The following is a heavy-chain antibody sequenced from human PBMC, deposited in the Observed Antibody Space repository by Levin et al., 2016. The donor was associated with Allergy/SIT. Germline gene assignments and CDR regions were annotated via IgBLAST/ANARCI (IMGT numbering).Heavy chain of an antibody. CDR3: VRDFSANPEGPFDI. CDR1: GFTFSIYA. Sequence: GESLKISCSASGFTFSIYAMHWVRQAPGKGLEHISAISSNGGSTYNADSVKGRFTISRDNSKNTLYVQMSSLRAEDTAMYYCVRDFSANPEGPFDIWGQGTMVTVSS. J-gene: IGHJ3*02. D-gene: IGHD3-3*02. V-gene: IGHV3-64*05. CDR2: ISSNGGST.